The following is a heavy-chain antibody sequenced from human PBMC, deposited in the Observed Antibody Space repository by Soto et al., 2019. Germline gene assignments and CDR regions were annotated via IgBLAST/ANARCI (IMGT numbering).Heavy chain of an antibody. CDR1: GYTFTSYV. CDR2: ISAYNGNT. J-gene: IGHJ6*02. CDR3: ARGSTEGVDYYYGMDV. Sequence: QVQLVQSGAEVKKPGASVKVSCKASGYTFTSYVISGGGQAPGQGLEGMGWISAYNGNTNYAQKLQGRVTMTTDTSTSTAYMELRSLRSDDTAVYYCARGSTEGVDYYYGMDVWGQGTTVTVSS. D-gene: IGHD2-15*01. V-gene: IGHV1-18*01.